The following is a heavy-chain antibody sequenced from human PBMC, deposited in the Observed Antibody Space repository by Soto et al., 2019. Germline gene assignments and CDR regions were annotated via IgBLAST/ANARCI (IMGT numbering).Heavy chain of an antibody. CDR2: IYYSGST. Sequence: SETLSLTCTVSGGSISSYYWSWIRQHPGKGLEWIGYIYYSGSTYYNPSLKSRVTISVDTSKNQFSLKLSSVTAADTAVYYCARGVDDYGDYISVGQWFDPWGQGTLVTVSS. CDR1: GGSISSYY. CDR3: ARGVDDYGDYISVGQWFDP. D-gene: IGHD4-17*01. V-gene: IGHV4-59*06. J-gene: IGHJ5*02.